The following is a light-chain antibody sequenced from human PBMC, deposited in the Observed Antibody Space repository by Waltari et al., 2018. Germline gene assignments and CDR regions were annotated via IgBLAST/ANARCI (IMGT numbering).Light chain of an antibody. CDR3: QQRSSWPPFT. J-gene: IGKJ3*01. CDR1: QSVGID. CDR2: DAS. Sequence: EIVLTQSPATLSLSPGARATLSCRASQSVGIDLGWYQQKPGQAPTLLIYDASIRAAGIPARFSGSGSGTDFTLAISSLEPEDFAVYYCQQRSSWPPFTFGPGTKVEIK. V-gene: IGKV3-11*01.